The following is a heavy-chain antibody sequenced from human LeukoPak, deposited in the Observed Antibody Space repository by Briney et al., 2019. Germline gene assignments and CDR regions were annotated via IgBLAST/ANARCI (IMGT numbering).Heavy chain of an antibody. CDR1: GFTFSSYD. V-gene: IGHV3-21*01. CDR2: ISSSSSYI. Sequence: GGSLRLSCAASGFTFSSYDMHWVRQATGKGLEWVSSISSSSSYIYYADSVKGRFTISRDNAKNSLYLQMNSLRAEDTAVYYCARFAAAGTYFDYWGQGTLVTVSS. CDR3: ARFAAAGTYFDY. J-gene: IGHJ4*02. D-gene: IGHD6-13*01.